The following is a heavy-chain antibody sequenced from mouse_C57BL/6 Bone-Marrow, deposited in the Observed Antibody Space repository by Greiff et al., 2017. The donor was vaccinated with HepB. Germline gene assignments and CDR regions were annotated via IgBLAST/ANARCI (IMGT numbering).Heavy chain of an antibody. V-gene: IGHV1-15*01. J-gene: IGHJ1*03. CDR2: IDPETGGT. CDR3: TRIYYGNYWYFDV. Sequence: QVQLQQSGAELVRPGASVTLSCKASGYTFTDYEMHWVKQTPVHGLEWIGAIDPETGGTAYNQKFKGKAILTADKSSSTAYMELRSLTSEDSAVYYCTRIYYGNYWYFDVWGTGTTVTVSS. CDR1: GYTFTDYE. D-gene: IGHD2-1*01.